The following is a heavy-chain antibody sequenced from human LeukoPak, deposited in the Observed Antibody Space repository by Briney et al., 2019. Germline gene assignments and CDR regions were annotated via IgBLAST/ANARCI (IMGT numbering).Heavy chain of an antibody. J-gene: IGHJ3*02. CDR3: ARDIVVVAATGGGDAFDI. V-gene: IGHV3-21*01. CDR2: ISSSSSYI. D-gene: IGHD2-15*01. Sequence: PGGSLRLSCAASGFTFSSYTINWVRQAPGKGLEWVSSISSSSSYIYYADSVKGRFTISRDNAKNSLYLQMNSLRAEDTAVYYCARDIVVVAATGGGDAFDIWGQGTMVTVSS. CDR1: GFTFSSYT.